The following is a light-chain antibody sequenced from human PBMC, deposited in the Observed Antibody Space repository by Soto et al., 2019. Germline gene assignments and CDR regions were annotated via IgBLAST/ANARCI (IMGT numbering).Light chain of an antibody. Sequence: QSALTQPASVSGSPGQSITISCTGISSDVGSYNLVSWYQQHPGKAPKVMIYEGSKRPSGVSNRFSGSRPGNTASLTISGHQAEHEAHYYCSLYAGSSTHVVFGGGTKLTVL. CDR3: SLYAGSSTHVV. CDR2: EGS. V-gene: IGLV2-23*01. J-gene: IGLJ2*01. CDR1: SSDVGSYNL.